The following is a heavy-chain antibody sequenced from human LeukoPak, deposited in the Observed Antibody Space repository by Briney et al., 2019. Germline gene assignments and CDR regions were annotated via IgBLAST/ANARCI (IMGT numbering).Heavy chain of an antibody. CDR2: ISGSGGST. CDR3: AKDRGASGRYGIDV. D-gene: IGHD4/OR15-4a*01. J-gene: IGHJ6*01. Sequence: GGSLRLSCAASGFTFSSYAMSWVRQAPGKGLEWVSSISGSGGSTCYADSVKGRFTISRDNSKNTLYMQMSTLRDEDTAVYHCAKDRGASGRYGIDVWGQGTTVIVSS. V-gene: IGHV3-23*01. CDR1: GFTFSSYA.